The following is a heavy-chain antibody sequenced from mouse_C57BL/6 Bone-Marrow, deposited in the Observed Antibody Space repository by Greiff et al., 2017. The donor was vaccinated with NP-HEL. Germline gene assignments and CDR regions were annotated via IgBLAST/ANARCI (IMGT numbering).Heavy chain of an antibody. CDR1: GYTFTSYG. J-gene: IGHJ3*01. Sequence: VQLQQSGAELARPGASVKLSCKASGYTFTSYGISWVKQRTGQGLEWIGEICPRSGNTYYNEKFKGKATLTADKSSSTAYMELRSLTSEDSAVYFCAREDYYSNPFAYWGQGTLVTVSA. CDR2: ICPRSGNT. CDR3: AREDYYSNPFAY. V-gene: IGHV1-81*01. D-gene: IGHD2-5*01.